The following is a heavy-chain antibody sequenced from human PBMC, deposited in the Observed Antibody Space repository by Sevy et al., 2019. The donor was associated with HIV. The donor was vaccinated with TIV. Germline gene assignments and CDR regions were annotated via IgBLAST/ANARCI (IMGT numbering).Heavy chain of an antibody. CDR3: ATSSGWALDY. D-gene: IGHD6-19*01. J-gene: IGHJ4*02. CDR1: GINFKTYK. Sequence: GGSLRLSCVASGINFKTYKINWVRRTPGKGLEWVSSISFSGNYIYYADFAKGRFTISRDNARNSLYLQMISLTAEDTAVYYCATSSGWALDYWGQGTLVTVSS. CDR2: ISFSGNYI. V-gene: IGHV3-21*01.